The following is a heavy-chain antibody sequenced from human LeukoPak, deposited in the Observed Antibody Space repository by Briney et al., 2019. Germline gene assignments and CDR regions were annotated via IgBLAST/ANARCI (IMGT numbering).Heavy chain of an antibody. Sequence: PSETLSLTCTVSGGSINRSYSYWGWIRQPPGKGLEWIGSIYYSGNTYYNPSPKSRVTISVDTSKNQFSLKLSSVTAADTAVYYCARLMTTVTSEYWGQGTLVTVSS. V-gene: IGHV4-39*01. D-gene: IGHD4-17*01. CDR2: IYYSGNT. J-gene: IGHJ4*02. CDR3: ARLMTTVTSEY. CDR1: GGSINRSYSY.